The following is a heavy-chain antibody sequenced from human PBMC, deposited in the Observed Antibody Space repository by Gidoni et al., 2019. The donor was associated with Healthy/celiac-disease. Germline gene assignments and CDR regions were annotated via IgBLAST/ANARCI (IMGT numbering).Heavy chain of an antibody. CDR1: GFTFDDYA. D-gene: IGHD4-17*01. Sequence: EVQLVESGGGLVQPGRSLSRSCAASGFTFDDYAMHWVRQAPGKGLGWVSGISWNSGSIGYADSVKGRFTISRDNAKNSLYLQMNSLRAEDTALYYCAKGIEYDYGDYLSRIFDYYGMVVWGQGTTVTVSS. CDR3: AKGIEYDYGDYLSRIFDYYGMVV. V-gene: IGHV3-9*01. CDR2: ISWNSGSI. J-gene: IGHJ6*02.